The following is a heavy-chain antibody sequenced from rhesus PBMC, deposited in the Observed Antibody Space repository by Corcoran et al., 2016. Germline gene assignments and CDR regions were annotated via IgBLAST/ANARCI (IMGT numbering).Heavy chain of an antibody. J-gene: IGHJ5-1*01. Sequence: QVQLQESGPAVVKPSETLSLTCAVSGGSISSSNWWDWIRQSPGKGLEWIGGIQGSTVNPVYSPSLKGRVTLSIATSQNQFSLKLSSVTAADTAVYFCARHLGSSYGWRFDVWGAGVLVTVSS. V-gene: IGHV4-93*02. CDR1: GGSISSSNW. CDR2: IQGSTVNP. CDR3: ARHLGSSYGWRFDV. D-gene: IGHD6-43*01.